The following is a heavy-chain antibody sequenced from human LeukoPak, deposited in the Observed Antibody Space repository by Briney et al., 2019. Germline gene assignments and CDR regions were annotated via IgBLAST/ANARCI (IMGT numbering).Heavy chain of an antibody. CDR3: ARVTISGSYYPDY. CDR2: ISVSGSIL. Sequence: GGSLKLSCAASGFSFSSYSMNWVRQAPGKGLEWVSYISVSGSILYYADSVKGRFTISRDSAKSSLFLQMSSLRAEDTAVYYCARVTISGSYYPDYRGQGTLVTVSS. V-gene: IGHV3-48*01. D-gene: IGHD3-10*01. J-gene: IGHJ4*02. CDR1: GFSFSSYS.